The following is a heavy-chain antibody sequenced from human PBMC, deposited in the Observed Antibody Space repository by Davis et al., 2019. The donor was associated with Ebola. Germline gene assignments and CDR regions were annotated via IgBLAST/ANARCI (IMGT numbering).Heavy chain of an antibody. CDR3: ARRGEIVPTNHWYFDL. Sequence: PSETLSLTCAVSGGSINNGGYSWSWIRQPPGKGLKWIGYIQHSGSAYYSPSLKSRVTLSVDRSKNQFSLKLTSVTAADTAVYYCARRGEIVPTNHWYFDLWGRGTLITVSS. CDR1: GGSINNGGYS. D-gene: IGHD5-12*01. V-gene: IGHV4-30-2*01. J-gene: IGHJ2*01. CDR2: IQHSGSA.